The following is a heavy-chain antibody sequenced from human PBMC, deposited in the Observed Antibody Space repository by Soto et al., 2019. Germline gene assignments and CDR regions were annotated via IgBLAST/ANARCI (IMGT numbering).Heavy chain of an antibody. Sequence: SETLSLTCAVSGGSISSGGYSWSWIRQPPGKGLEWIGYIYHSGSTYYNPSLKSRVTISVDRSKNQFSLKLSSVTAADTAVYYCARVSPPVFGFDIWGQGTMVTVSS. V-gene: IGHV4-30-2*01. J-gene: IGHJ3*02. CDR1: GGSISSGGYS. CDR3: ARVSPPVFGFDI. CDR2: IYHSGST. D-gene: IGHD2-21*01.